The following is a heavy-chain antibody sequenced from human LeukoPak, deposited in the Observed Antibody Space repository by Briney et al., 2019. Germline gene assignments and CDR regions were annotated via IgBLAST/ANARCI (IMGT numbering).Heavy chain of an antibody. J-gene: IGHJ4*02. CDR1: GFTFISYS. Sequence: GGSLRLSCSASGFTFISYSMNWVRQAPGKGLEWVSSISSSGSYIYYADSVKGRLTISRDNATNSLYLKMNRLRAEDTAVYYCARDYYGSGSYPNWGQGTLVTVSS. CDR3: ARDYYGSGSYPN. CDR2: ISSSGSYI. V-gene: IGHV3-21*01. D-gene: IGHD3-10*01.